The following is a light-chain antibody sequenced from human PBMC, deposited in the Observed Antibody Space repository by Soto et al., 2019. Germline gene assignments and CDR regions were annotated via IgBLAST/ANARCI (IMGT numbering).Light chain of an antibody. CDR3: QQYNNWPFLSWT. CDR2: GAS. V-gene: IGKV3-15*01. J-gene: IGKJ1*01. CDR1: QSVSSN. Sequence: EIVMTQSPATLSVSPGERATLSCRASQSVSSNLAWYQQKPGQAPRLLIYGASTRATGIPARFSGSGSGTEFTLTISSLQSEDFAVYYCQQYNNWPFLSWTFGQGTKVEIK.